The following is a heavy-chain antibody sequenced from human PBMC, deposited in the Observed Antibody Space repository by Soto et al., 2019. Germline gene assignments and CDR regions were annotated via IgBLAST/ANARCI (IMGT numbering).Heavy chain of an antibody. J-gene: IGHJ4*02. Sequence: TLSLPCAVSGGSISSGCYSWSWIRQPPGKGLEWIGYIYHSGSTYYNPSLKSRVTISVERSKNQFSLKMSSVTAADTAVYYCARDGSYGSFDYWGQGTLAPVSS. CDR3: ARDGSYGSFDY. CDR2: IYHSGST. V-gene: IGHV4-30-2*01. D-gene: IGHD5-18*01. CDR1: GGSISSGCYS.